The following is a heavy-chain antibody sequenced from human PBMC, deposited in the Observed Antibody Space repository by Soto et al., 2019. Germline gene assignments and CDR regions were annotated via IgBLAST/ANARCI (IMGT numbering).Heavy chain of an antibody. J-gene: IGHJ3*02. D-gene: IGHD3-22*01. CDR3: AKEGPGWYYDSSGNYYGDAFDI. CDR2: ISGSGGST. V-gene: IGHV3-23*01. CDR1: GFTFSSYA. Sequence: GGSLRLSCAASGFTFSSYAMSWVRQAPGKGLGWVSAISGSGGSTYYADSVKGRFTISRDNSKNTLYLQMNSLRAEDTAVYYCAKEGPGWYYDSSGNYYGDAFDIWGQGTMVTVSS.